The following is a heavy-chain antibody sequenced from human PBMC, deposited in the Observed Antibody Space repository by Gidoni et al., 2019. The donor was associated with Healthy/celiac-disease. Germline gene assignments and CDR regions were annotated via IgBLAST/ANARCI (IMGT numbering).Heavy chain of an antibody. Sequence: QLQLQESGPGLVQPSEPLSLTFTVSGCSISSSSYYWGWIRQPPGKGLEWIGSIYYSGSTYYNPSLKSRVTISVDTSKNQYALKLSSVTAADTAVYYCATYNYYYYGMDVWGQGTTVTVSS. J-gene: IGHJ6*02. D-gene: IGHD4-4*01. V-gene: IGHV4-39*01. CDR1: GCSISSSSYY. CDR2: IYYSGST. CDR3: ATYNYYYYGMDV.